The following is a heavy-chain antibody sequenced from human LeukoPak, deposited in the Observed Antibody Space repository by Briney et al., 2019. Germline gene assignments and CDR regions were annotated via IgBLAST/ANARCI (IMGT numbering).Heavy chain of an antibody. CDR3: ARGSSSWYPFIGYFDY. V-gene: IGHV4-59*01. CDR2: IYYSGST. CDR1: GGSISSYY. D-gene: IGHD6-13*01. J-gene: IGHJ4*02. Sequence: SETLSLTCTVSGGSISSYYWSWIRQPPGKGLEWIGYIYYSGSTNYNPSLKSRVTISVDTSKNQFSLKLSSVTAADTAVYYCARGSSSWYPFIGYFDYWGQGTLVTVSS.